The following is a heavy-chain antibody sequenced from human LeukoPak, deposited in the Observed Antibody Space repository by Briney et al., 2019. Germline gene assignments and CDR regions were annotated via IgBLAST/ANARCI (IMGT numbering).Heavy chain of an antibody. CDR3: ARDMEYGSSWYGAFDI. D-gene: IGHD6-13*01. V-gene: IGHV1-69*06. CDR1: GGTFSSYA. J-gene: IGHJ3*02. Sequence: SVKVSCKASGGTFSSYAISWVRQAPGQGLEWMGGIIPIFGTANYAQKFQGRVTITADKSTSTAYMELSSLRSEDTAVYYCARDMEYGSSWYGAFDIWGQGTMVTVSS. CDR2: IIPIFGTA.